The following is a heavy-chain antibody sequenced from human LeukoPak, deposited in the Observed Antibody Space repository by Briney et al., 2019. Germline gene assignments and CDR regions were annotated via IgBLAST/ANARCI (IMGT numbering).Heavy chain of an antibody. J-gene: IGHJ4*02. CDR1: GGSFSGYY. Sequence: SETLSLTCAVYGGSFSGYYWSWIRQPPGKGLEWIGEINHSGSTNYNPSLKSRVTISVDTSKNQFSLKLSSVTAADTAVYYCARGTRYYYDSSGYRGFDYWGQGTLVTVSS. CDR2: INHSGST. D-gene: IGHD3-22*01. V-gene: IGHV4-34*01. CDR3: ARGTRYYYDSSGYRGFDY.